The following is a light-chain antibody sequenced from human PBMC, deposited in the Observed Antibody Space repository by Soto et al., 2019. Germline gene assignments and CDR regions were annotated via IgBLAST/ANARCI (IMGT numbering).Light chain of an antibody. Sequence: EIVMTQSPATLSVSPGERATLSCRASQSVSSILAWYQQKPGQAPRLLIYGASTRATGIPARFSGSGSGTEFTLTLSSLQSEDFAVYYCQQYNNWPLTFGGGTKVEIK. CDR2: GAS. CDR1: QSVSSI. V-gene: IGKV3-15*01. J-gene: IGKJ4*01. CDR3: QQYNNWPLT.